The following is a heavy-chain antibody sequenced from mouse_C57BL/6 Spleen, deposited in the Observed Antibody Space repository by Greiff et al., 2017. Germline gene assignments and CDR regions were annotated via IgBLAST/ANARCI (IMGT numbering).Heavy chain of an antibody. D-gene: IGHD1-1*01. CDR1: GFNINDYY. CDR3: ASYGSSSYAMDY. Sequence: EVQLQESGAELVKPGASVKLSCTASGFNINDYYMHWVKQRTEQGLEWIGRIDPEDGETKYAPNFQGKATITADTSSNTAYLQLSSLTSEYTAVYYCASYGSSSYAMDYWGQGTSVTVSS. V-gene: IGHV14-2*01. CDR2: IDPEDGET. J-gene: IGHJ4*01.